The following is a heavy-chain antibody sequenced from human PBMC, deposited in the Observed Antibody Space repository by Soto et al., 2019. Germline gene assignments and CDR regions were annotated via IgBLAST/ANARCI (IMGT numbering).Heavy chain of an antibody. CDR3: ARGLPPGEDYRGLLTTWFDP. CDR1: GYTFTSYS. CDR2: ISAYNGNT. J-gene: IGHJ5*02. V-gene: IGHV1-18*01. D-gene: IGHD4-4*01. Sequence: GASVKLSCKACGYTFTSYSISWVRQAPGQGLEWMGWISAYNGNTNYAQKLQGRVTMTTDTSTSTAYMELRSLRSDDTAVYYCARGLPPGEDYRGLLTTWFDPGGEGPLVTVS.